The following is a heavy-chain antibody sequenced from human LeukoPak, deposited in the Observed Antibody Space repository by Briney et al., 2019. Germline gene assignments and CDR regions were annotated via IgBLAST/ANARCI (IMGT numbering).Heavy chain of an antibody. CDR3: ARQGCSSTSCHPYYYYGMDV. J-gene: IGHJ6*04. CDR2: IDPSDSYT. Sequence: GESLKTSCKGSGYSFTSYWISWVRQMPGKGLEWMGRIDPSDSYTNYSPSFQGHVTISADKSISTAYLQWSSLKASDTAMYYCARQGCSSTSCHPYYYYGMDVWGKGTTVTVSS. D-gene: IGHD2-2*01. CDR1: GYSFTSYW. V-gene: IGHV5-10-1*01.